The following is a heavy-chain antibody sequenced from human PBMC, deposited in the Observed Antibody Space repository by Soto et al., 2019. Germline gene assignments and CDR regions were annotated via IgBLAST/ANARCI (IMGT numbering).Heavy chain of an antibody. J-gene: IGHJ6*01. Sequence: SVKVCCKASGGTFSSYAISWVRQAPGQGLEWMGGIIPIFGTANYAQKFQGRVTITADESTSTAYMELSSLRSEDTAVYYCARGSLTEDSSCYSAIASDGMNVCAQRTTDPVS. CDR2: IIPIFGTA. CDR3: ARGSLTEDSSCYSAIASDGMNV. D-gene: IGHD3-22*01. V-gene: IGHV1-69*13. CDR1: GGTFSSYA.